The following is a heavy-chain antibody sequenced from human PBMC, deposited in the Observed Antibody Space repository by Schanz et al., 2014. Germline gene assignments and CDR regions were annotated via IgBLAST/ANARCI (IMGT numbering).Heavy chain of an antibody. V-gene: IGHV4-39*02. D-gene: IGHD3-10*02. J-gene: IGHJ4*02. CDR3: ARENVGRGFDY. CDR1: GGSISSSSYY. Sequence: QLQLQESGPGLVKPSETLSLTCTVSGGSISSSSYYWGWIRQPPGKGLEWIGSIFYSGSTYYNLSLKGRVPLSVDTSKNHFSLKVTSVTAAETTVYYCARENVGRGFDYWGRGALVTVSS. CDR2: IFYSGST.